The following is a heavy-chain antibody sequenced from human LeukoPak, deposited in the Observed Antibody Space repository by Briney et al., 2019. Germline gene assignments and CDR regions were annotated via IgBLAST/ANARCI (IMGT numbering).Heavy chain of an antibody. D-gene: IGHD5-18*01. V-gene: IGHV3-23*01. CDR2: ISGSGGST. J-gene: IGHJ6*03. CDR3: AKHTPWSGYHYYHMDV. CDR1: GFTFSSYA. Sequence: PGGSLRLSCTASGFTFSSYAMSWVRQAPGKGLEWVSTISGSGGSTYYADSVKGRFTISRDNSKNTLYLQMNSLKAEDTAVYYCAKHTPWSGYHYYHMDVWGKGTTVTVSS.